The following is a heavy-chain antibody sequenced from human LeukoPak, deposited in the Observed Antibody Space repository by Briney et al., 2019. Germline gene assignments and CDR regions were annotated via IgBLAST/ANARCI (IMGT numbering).Heavy chain of an antibody. D-gene: IGHD1-26*01. CDR1: GFTFTNAW. CDR2: IKSKTDAGTT. J-gene: IGHJ4*02. Sequence: GGSLRLSCAASGFTFTNAWMSWVRQAPGKGLEWVGRIKSKTDAGTTDYAAPVRGRFTISRDDSINTLFPQMNSLKTEDTAVYYCATDLRWEFLCYDYWGQGALVTVSS. CDR3: ATDLRWEFLCYDY. V-gene: IGHV3-15*01.